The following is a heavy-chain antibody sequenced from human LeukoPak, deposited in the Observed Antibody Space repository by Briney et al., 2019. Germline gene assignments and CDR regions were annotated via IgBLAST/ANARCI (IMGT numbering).Heavy chain of an antibody. CDR1: GFTFSSYA. CDR3: ARDPGAYSSSPIDY. Sequence: GGSLRPSCAASGFTFSSYAMSWVRQAPGKGLEWVSYISSSSSTIYYADSVKGRFTISRDNAKNSLYLRMNSLRAEDTAVYYCARDPGAYSSSPIDYWGQGTLVTVSS. V-gene: IGHV3-48*01. D-gene: IGHD6-6*01. CDR2: ISSSSSTI. J-gene: IGHJ4*02.